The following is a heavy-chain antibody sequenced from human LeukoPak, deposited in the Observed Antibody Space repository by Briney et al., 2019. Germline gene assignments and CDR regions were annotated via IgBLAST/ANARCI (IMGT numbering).Heavy chain of an antibody. V-gene: IGHV4-39*01. CDR3: ARARLSIVRGITNFDY. Sequence: PSETLSLTCTVSGGSISSSTYYWGWLRQPPGKGLEWIGTINYSGSTFYNPSLKSRVTISVDTSKNQFSLMLNSVTAADTALYFCARARLSIVRGITNFDYWGQGTVVTVSS. CDR1: GGSISSSTYY. CDR2: INYSGST. J-gene: IGHJ4*02. D-gene: IGHD3-10*01.